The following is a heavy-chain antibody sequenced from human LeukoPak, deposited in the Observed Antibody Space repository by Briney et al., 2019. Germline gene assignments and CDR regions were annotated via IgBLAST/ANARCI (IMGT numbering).Heavy chain of an antibody. CDR2: IKSKTDGGTT. D-gene: IGHD1-26*01. Sequence: GGSLRLSCAASGFTFSSYGMHWVRQAPGKGLEWVGRIKSKTDGGTTDYAAPVKGRFTISRDDSKNTLYLQMNSLKTEDTAVYYCITIRGSYGVWGQGTLVTVSS. CDR1: GFTFSSYG. J-gene: IGHJ4*02. CDR3: ITIRGSYGV. V-gene: IGHV3-15*01.